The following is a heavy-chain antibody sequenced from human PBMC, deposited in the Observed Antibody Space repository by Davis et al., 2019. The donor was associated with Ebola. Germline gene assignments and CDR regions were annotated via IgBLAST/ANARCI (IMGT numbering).Heavy chain of an antibody. CDR3: ARGGITMMVVPRDYYYGLDV. D-gene: IGHD3-22*01. J-gene: IGHJ6*02. Sequence: AASVKVSCKASGFTLTNYVIHWVRQAPGQRLEWMGWINAGNGNTKYSQKFQGRVTITRDTSASTAYMEMSRLRSDDTAVYFCARGGITMMVVPRDYYYGLDVWGQGTTVTVSS. CDR2: INAGNGNT. V-gene: IGHV1-3*01. CDR1: GFTLTNYV.